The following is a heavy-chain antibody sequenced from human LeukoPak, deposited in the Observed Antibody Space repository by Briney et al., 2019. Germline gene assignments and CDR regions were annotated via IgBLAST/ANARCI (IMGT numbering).Heavy chain of an antibody. D-gene: IGHD3-22*01. CDR1: GFTFSDYY. CDR3: ARVPVFTMIVVGYAFDI. J-gene: IGHJ3*02. V-gene: IGHV3-11*01. Sequence: GGSLRLSCAASGFTFSDYYMSWIRQAPGKGLEWVSYISSSGSTIYYADSVKGRFTISRDNAKNSLYLQMNSLRAEDTALYYCARVPVFTMIVVGYAFDIWGQGTMVTVSS. CDR2: ISSSGSTI.